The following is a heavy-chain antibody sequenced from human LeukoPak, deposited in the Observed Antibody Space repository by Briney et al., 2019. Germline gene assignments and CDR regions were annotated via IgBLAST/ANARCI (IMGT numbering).Heavy chain of an antibody. Sequence: GGSLRLSCAASGFTFSRYWMYWVRQAPGKGLEWVANIIQDGSQKYYVDSVKGRFTISRDNAKNSLYLQMNSLRAEDTAVYYCARSHRRGYDSSGYSDYWGQGTLVTVSS. V-gene: IGHV3-7*01. CDR3: ARSHRRGYDSSGYSDY. CDR1: GFTFSRYW. D-gene: IGHD3-22*01. CDR2: IIQDGSQK. J-gene: IGHJ4*02.